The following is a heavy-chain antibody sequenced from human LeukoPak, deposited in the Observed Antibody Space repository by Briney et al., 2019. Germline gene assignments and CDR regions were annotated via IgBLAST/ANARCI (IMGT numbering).Heavy chain of an antibody. V-gene: IGHV3-21*01. D-gene: IGHD2/OR15-2a*01. CDR1: GFTFSSYS. J-gene: IGHJ3*02. Sequence: GGSLRLSCAASGFTFSSYSMNWVRQAPGKGLEWVSSISSSSSYIYYADSVKGRFTISRDNAKNSLYLQMNSLRAEDTAVYYCARDQWDFHDAFDIWGQGTMVTVSS. CDR2: ISSSSSYI. CDR3: ARDQWDFHDAFDI.